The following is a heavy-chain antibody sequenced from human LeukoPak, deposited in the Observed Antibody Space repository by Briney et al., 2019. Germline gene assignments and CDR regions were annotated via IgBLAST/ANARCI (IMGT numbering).Heavy chain of an antibody. V-gene: IGHV1-69*04. CDR3: ARRGIVGATSDAFDI. CDR1: GGTFSSYA. D-gene: IGHD1-26*01. CDR2: IIPILGIA. J-gene: IGHJ3*02. Sequence: ASVKVSCKASGGTFSSYAISWVRQAPGQGLEWMGRIIPILGIANYAQKFQGRVTITADKSTSTAYMELSSLRSEDTAVYYCARRGIVGATSDAFDIWGQGTMVTVSS.